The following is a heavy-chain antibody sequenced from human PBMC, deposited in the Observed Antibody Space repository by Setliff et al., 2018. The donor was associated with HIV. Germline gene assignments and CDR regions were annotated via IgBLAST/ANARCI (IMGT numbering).Heavy chain of an antibody. Sequence: SETLSLTCAVYGGPLSGHYWSWIRQPPGQGLVWIGETSHSGKTNYNPSLKSRVTISVDTSKNQFPLKLTSVTAADTAVYYCVTSSSWSSRLNFWGPGMLVTVSS. CDR3: VTSSSWSSRLNF. CDR2: TSHSGKT. J-gene: IGHJ4*02. CDR1: GGPLSGHY. V-gene: IGHV4-34*01. D-gene: IGHD2-2*01.